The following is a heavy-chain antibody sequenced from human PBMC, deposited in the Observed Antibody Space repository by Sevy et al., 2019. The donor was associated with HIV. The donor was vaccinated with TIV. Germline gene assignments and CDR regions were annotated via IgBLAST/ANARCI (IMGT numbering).Heavy chain of an antibody. D-gene: IGHD6-19*01. Sequence: GGSLRLSCAASEFMFSTYAMHWVRQAPGKGLEWVAVISYDGSRHYYANSVKGRLTTSRDNSKNTLFLQMNSLRLEDTAFYYCARDAGYSTDWYPSDYWGQGTLVTVSS. J-gene: IGHJ4*02. V-gene: IGHV3-30-3*01. CDR2: ISYDGSRH. CDR1: EFMFSTYA. CDR3: ARDAGYSTDWYPSDY.